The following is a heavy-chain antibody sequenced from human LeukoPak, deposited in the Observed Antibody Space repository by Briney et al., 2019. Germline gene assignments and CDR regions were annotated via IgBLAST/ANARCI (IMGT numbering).Heavy chain of an antibody. D-gene: IGHD6-19*01. J-gene: IGHJ4*02. CDR1: GGTFSSYA. CDR2: IIPIFGTA. CDR3: ARVREAVAPKYFDY. Sequence: GSSVKVSCKASGGTFSSYAISWVRQAPGQGLEWMGGIIPIFGTANYAQKFQGRVTITADESTSTAYMELSSPRSEDTAVYYCARVREAVAPKYFDYWGQGTLVTVSS. V-gene: IGHV1-69*01.